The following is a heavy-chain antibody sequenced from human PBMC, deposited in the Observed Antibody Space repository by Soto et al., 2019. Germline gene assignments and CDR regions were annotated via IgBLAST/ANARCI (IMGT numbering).Heavy chain of an antibody. J-gene: IGHJ6*03. D-gene: IGHD3-10*01. CDR3: ARGVTFRFGMPKYYYYYYMDV. CDR2: ISAYNGNT. V-gene: IGHV1-18*01. Sequence: ASVKVSCKASGYTFTSYGISWVRQAPGQGLEWMGWISAYNGNTNYAQKLQGRVTMTTDTSTSTAYMELRSLRSDDTAVYYCARGVTFRFGMPKYYYYYYMDVWGKGTTVTVSS. CDR1: GYTFTSYG.